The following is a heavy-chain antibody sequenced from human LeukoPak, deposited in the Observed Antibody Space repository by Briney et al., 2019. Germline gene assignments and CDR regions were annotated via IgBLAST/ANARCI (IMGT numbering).Heavy chain of an antibody. J-gene: IGHJ5*02. CDR1: GGTFSSYA. CDR2: IIPILGIA. V-gene: IGHV1-69*04. CDR3: AKGVVPAASNWFDP. Sequence: SVKVSCKASGGTFSSYAISWVRQAPGQGLEWMGRIIPILGIANYAQKFQGRVTITADKSTSTAYMELSSLRSEATAVYYCAKGVVPAASNWFDPWGQGTLVTVSS. D-gene: IGHD2-2*01.